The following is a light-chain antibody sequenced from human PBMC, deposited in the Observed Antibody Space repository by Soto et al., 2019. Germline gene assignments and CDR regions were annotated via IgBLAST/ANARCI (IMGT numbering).Light chain of an antibody. V-gene: IGKV1-5*01. Sequence: DTQMTQSPSTLSASVGDRVTITCRASQSISRWLAWYQQRPGKAPKVLIFDASILESGVPSRFSGSGFGTEFTLTISSLQPDDFATYYCQQYNNYLTWTFGQGTKVEVK. CDR1: QSISRW. CDR3: QQYNNYLTWT. CDR2: DAS. J-gene: IGKJ1*01.